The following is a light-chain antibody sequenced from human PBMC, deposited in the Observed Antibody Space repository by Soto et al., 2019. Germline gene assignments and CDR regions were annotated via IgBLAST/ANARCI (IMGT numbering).Light chain of an antibody. J-gene: IGLJ1*01. CDR2: DVG. CDR1: SSDIGTYNF. CDR3: SSYRRTTTV. Sequence: QSALTQPASVSGSPGQSITISCTGTSSDIGTYNFVSWYQVHPGRAPKLIIHDVGDRPSGVSNRFYGSKSGNTASLTISGLQPEDEADYYCSSYRRTTTVFGTGTKLTVL. V-gene: IGLV2-14*01.